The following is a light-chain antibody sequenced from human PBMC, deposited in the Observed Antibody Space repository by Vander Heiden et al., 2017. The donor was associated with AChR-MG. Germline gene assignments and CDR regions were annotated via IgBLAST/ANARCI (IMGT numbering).Light chain of an antibody. V-gene: IGKV1-9*01. CDR2: HAS. CDR1: QAIGTN. J-gene: IGKJ2*01. Sequence: IHLTQSPSSLSASVGDRVTITCRASQAIGTNLAWYQQKSGEAPKLLLFHASTLHTGVSSRFSGRGSGTDFTITIDSLQPEDVASYYCQQLNGHPPSFGQGTKLEV. CDR3: QQLNGHPPS.